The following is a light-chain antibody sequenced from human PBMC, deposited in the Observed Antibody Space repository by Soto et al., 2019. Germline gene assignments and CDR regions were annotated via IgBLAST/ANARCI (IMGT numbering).Light chain of an antibody. Sequence: QSALTQPASVSESPGQSVTISCTGPRSDIGDSNFISWYQHSPGKAPRLLIYEVNNRPSGVSKRFSGSKAGNTASLTISGLLDDDEADYFCASFRSGTILVFGSGTKVTVL. CDR3: ASFRSGTILV. CDR1: RSDIGDSNF. J-gene: IGLJ1*01. V-gene: IGLV2-14*01. CDR2: EVN.